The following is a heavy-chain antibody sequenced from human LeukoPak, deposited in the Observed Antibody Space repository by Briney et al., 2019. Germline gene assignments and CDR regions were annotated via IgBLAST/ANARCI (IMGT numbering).Heavy chain of an antibody. CDR3: AKDRSGIFGVVIEIDY. Sequence: GGSLRLSCAASGFTFSSYGMHWVRQAPGKGLEWVAGISYDGSNKYYADSVKGRFTISRDNSKNTLYLQMNSLRAEDTAVYYCAKDRSGIFGVVIEIDYWGQGTLVTVSS. CDR1: GFTFSSYG. J-gene: IGHJ4*02. D-gene: IGHD3-3*01. V-gene: IGHV3-30*18. CDR2: ISYDGSNK.